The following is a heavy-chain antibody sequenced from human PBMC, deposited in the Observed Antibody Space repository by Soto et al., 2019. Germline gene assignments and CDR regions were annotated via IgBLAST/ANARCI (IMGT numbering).Heavy chain of an antibody. CDR1: GDSVTSHY. Sequence: SETLSLTCSFSGDSVTSHYLTWIRQSPEKGLEWIGYMHYTGFSHYNPSLKSRLTISVDRSKNQFTLQLTSVTVEDTAVYYCARDYDFWSGYYTLYYYYYYGMDVWGQGTTVTVSS. CDR2: MHYTGFS. CDR3: ARDYDFWSGYYTLYYYYYYGMDV. V-gene: IGHV4-59*02. J-gene: IGHJ6*02. D-gene: IGHD3-3*01.